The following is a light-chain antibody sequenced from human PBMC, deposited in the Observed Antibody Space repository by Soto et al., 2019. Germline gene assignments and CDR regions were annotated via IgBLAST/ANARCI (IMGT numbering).Light chain of an antibody. CDR3: SSYTSSTNYV. Sequence: SALTQPASVSGSPGQSLTISCTGTSXDIAPYNYVSWYQQHPGKAPKLIIYEVSYRPSGISNRFSGSKSGNTASLTISGLQAEDEADYYCSSYTSSTNYVFGTGTKVTVL. V-gene: IGLV2-14*01. CDR1: SXDIAPYNY. CDR2: EVS. J-gene: IGLJ1*01.